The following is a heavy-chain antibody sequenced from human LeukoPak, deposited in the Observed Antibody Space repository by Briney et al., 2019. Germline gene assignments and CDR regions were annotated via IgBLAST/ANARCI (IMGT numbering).Heavy chain of an antibody. Sequence: SETLSLTCTVSGGSISSSSYYWGWIRQPPGKGLEWIGSINYSGTTYYNPSLKSRVTISVDTSKNQFSLKLSSVTAADTAVYYCARPPIVVVPSTSFDIWGQGTMVTVSS. CDR3: ARPPIVVVPSTSFDI. CDR2: INYSGTT. D-gene: IGHD2-2*01. CDR1: GGSISSSSYY. J-gene: IGHJ3*02. V-gene: IGHV4-39*01.